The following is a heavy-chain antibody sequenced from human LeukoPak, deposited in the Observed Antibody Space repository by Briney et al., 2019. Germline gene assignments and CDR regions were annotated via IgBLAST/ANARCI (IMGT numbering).Heavy chain of an antibody. J-gene: IGHJ6*02. Sequence: PGGSLRLSCAASGFTVSNNYVSWVRQAPGKGLEWVSVIYSGGTTYYADSVQGRFTISRDSSMNTLYLQMNSLRAEDTAVYYCARIAFWGQGTTVIVSS. V-gene: IGHV3-66*01. D-gene: IGHD2-21*01. CDR3: ARIAF. CDR1: GFTVSNNY. CDR2: IYSGGTT.